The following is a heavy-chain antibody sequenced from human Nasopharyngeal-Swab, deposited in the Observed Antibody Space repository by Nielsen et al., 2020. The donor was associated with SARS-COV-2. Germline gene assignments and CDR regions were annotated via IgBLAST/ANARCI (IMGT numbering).Heavy chain of an antibody. J-gene: IGHJ3*02. Sequence: ASVKVSCKASGYTFPNYGIFWVRQAPGQGLECMGWISPYNGNTNYAQKFQGRVTMTTDTSTSTAYMELRSLRSDDTAVYYCARGYGGNSRGSAFDIWGQGTMVTVSS. D-gene: IGHD4-23*01. V-gene: IGHV1-18*01. CDR3: ARGYGGNSRGSAFDI. CDR1: GYTFPNYG. CDR2: ISPYNGNT.